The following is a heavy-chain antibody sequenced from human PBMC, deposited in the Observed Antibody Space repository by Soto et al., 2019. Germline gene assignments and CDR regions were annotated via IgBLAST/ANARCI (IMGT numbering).Heavy chain of an antibody. CDR2: INAGNGNT. CDR3: ARGGYYYGSGSPGPDY. V-gene: IGHV1-3*01. CDR1: GYTLTSYA. D-gene: IGHD3-10*01. J-gene: IGHJ4*02. Sequence: ASVTVCCKASGYTLTSYAMHWVRQDPEQRLEWMGWINAGNGNTKYSQKFQGRVTITRDTSASTAYMELSSLRSEDTAVYYCARGGYYYGSGSPGPDYWGQGTLVTVSS.